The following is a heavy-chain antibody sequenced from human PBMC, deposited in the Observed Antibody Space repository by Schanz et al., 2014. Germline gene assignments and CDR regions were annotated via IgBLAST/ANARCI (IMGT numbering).Heavy chain of an antibody. CDR1: GFSFSTYA. Sequence: VQLVESGGGVVQPGRSLRLSCAASGFSFSTYAMHWVRQSPGKGLEWVSAINTADTTYYADSVKGRFTVSRDNSKNTVYLHMNSLRDEDTAVYYCAKDMNREATAPESWGQGTLVVVSS. V-gene: IGHV3-23*04. CDR2: INTADTT. J-gene: IGHJ5*02. CDR3: AKDMNREATAPES. D-gene: IGHD5-12*01.